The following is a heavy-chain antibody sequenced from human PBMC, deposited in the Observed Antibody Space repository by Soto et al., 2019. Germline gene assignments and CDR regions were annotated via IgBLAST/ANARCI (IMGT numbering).Heavy chain of an antibody. CDR2: IYYSGST. CDR1: GGSISSGGYY. CDR3: ARASEDDDYGDGGAFDI. J-gene: IGHJ3*02. D-gene: IGHD4-17*01. Sequence: SETLSLTCTVSGGSISSGGYYWSWIRQHPGKGLEWIGYIYYSGSTYYNPSLKSRVTISVDTSKNQFSLKLSSVTAADTAVYYCARASEDDDYGDGGAFDIWGQGTMVTVSS. V-gene: IGHV4-31*03.